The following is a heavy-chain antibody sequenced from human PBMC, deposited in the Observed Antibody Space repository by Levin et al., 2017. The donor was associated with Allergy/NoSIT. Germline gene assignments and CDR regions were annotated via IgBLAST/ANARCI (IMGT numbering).Heavy chain of an antibody. CDR3: ARDRRRYSSSPGWFDP. Sequence: SETLSLTCTVSGGSVSSGSYYWSWIRQPPGKGLEWIGYIYYSGSTNYNPSLKSRVTISVDTSKNQFSLKMSSVTAADTAVYYCARDRRRYSSSPGWFDPWGQGTLVTVSS. D-gene: IGHD6-13*01. CDR2: IYYSGST. V-gene: IGHV4-61*01. J-gene: IGHJ5*02. CDR1: GGSVSSGSYY.